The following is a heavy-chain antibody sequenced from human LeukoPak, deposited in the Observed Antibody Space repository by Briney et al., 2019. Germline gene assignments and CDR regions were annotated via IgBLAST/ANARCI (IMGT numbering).Heavy chain of an antibody. V-gene: IGHV3-30*18. D-gene: IGHD1-26*01. CDR1: GFTFSSYG. CDR3: AKDRVWELRHYFDY. J-gene: IGHJ4*02. Sequence: GGSPRLSCAASGFTFSSYGMHWVRQAPGKGLEWVAVISYDGSNKYYADSVKGRFTISRDNSKNTLYLQMNSLRAEDTAVYYCAKDRVWELRHYFDYWGQGTLVTVSS. CDR2: ISYDGSNK.